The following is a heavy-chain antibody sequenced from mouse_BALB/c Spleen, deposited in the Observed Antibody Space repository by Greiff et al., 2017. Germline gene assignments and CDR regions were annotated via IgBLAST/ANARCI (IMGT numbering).Heavy chain of an antibody. CDR1: GFTFSSYA. V-gene: IGHV5-6-5*01. CDR2: ISSGGST. CDR3: ARETTATGYAMDY. J-gene: IGHJ4*01. Sequence: EVQLVESGGGLVKPGGSLKLSCAASGFTFSSYAMSWVRQTPEKRLEWVASISSGGSTYYPDSVKGRFTISRDNARNILYLQMSSLRSEDTAMYYCARETTATGYAMDYWGQGTSVTVSS. D-gene: IGHD1-2*01.